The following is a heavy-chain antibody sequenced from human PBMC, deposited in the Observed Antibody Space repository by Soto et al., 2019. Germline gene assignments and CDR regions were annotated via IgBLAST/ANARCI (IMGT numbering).Heavy chain of an antibody. CDR2: ISYNGDT. J-gene: IGHJ6*02. D-gene: IGHD3-22*01. CDR3: ARDVSSAQGMDV. CDR1: GDSVSNGDYY. Sequence: SETLSLTCAVSGDSVSNGDYYWSWIRQPPGKGLEWIGYISYNGDTNYNPSLKSRLTILADTSKNHFSLNLTSVTAADTAVYYCARDVSSAQGMDVWGQGTTVTVSS. V-gene: IGHV4-61*03.